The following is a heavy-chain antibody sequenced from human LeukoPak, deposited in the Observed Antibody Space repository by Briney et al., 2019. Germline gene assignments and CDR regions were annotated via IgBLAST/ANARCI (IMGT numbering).Heavy chain of an antibody. Sequence: PSETLSVTCAVYGGSFSGYYWSWIRQPPGKGLERIGKINHSGSTNYNPSLKSRVTISVDTSKNQFSLKLSSVTAADTAVYYCARVGNYGDSDRGVYYFDYWGQGTLVTVSS. V-gene: IGHV4-34*01. CDR3: ARVGNYGDSDRGVYYFDY. J-gene: IGHJ4*02. CDR2: INHSGST. D-gene: IGHD4-17*01. CDR1: GGSFSGYY.